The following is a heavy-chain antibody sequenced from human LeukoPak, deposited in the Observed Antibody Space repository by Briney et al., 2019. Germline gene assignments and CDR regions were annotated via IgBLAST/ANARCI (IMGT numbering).Heavy chain of an antibody. D-gene: IGHD6-19*01. CDR2: IIPILGIA. Sequence: SVKVTCKASGGTFSSYTISWVRQAPGQGLEWMGRIIPILGIANYAQKFQGRVTITADKSTSTAYMELSSLRSEDTAVYYCARGIAVAGTPSHYWGQGTLVTVSS. J-gene: IGHJ4*02. V-gene: IGHV1-69*02. CDR1: GGTFSSYT. CDR3: ARGIAVAGTPSHY.